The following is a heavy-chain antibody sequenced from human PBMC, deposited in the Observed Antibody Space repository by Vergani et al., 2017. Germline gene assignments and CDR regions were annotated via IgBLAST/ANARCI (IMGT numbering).Heavy chain of an antibody. D-gene: IGHD3-10*01. CDR1: GGTFSSYT. CDR2: IIPILGIA. V-gene: IGHV1-69*02. J-gene: IGHJ4*02. CDR3: ASEGYYGARTMGGLDD. Sequence: QVQLVQSGAEVKKPGSSVKVSCKASGGTFSSYTISWVRQAPGQGLEWMGRIIPILGIANYAQKFQGRVTITADKSTSTAYMELSSLRSEDTAVYYCASEGYYGARTMGGLDDWGQGTLVTVSS.